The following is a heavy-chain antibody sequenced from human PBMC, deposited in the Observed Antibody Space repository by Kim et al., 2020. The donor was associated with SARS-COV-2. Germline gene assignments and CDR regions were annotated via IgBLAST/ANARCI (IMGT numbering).Heavy chain of an antibody. D-gene: IGHD3-10*01. V-gene: IGHV1-3*01. J-gene: IGHJ4*02. Sequence: YSQKFQGRVTITRDTSASTAYMELSSLRSEDTAVYYCARSGELWFGVFDYWGQGTLVTVSS. CDR3: ARSGELWFGVFDY.